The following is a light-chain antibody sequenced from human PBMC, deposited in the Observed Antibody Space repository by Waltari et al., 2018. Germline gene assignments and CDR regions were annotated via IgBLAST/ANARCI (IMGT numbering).Light chain of an antibody. CDR3: SSKTTRDTRL. J-gene: IGLJ3*02. V-gene: IGLV2-14*03. Sequence: QSALTQPAPVSGSLGQSITISCTGTSSDIGAYNAVSWYQQHPGKAPKVVIYDVHNRPSGVSNRFSGSMSGNTASLTISGLQTEDEADYYCSSKTTRDTRLFGGGTKLTVL. CDR1: SSDIGAYNA. CDR2: DVH.